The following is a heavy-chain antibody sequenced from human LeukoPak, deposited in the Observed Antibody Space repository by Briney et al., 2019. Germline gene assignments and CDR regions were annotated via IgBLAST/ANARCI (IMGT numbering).Heavy chain of an antibody. J-gene: IGHJ4*02. D-gene: IGHD4-23*01. CDR1: GFDFSTQW. CDR2: VNQGATQK. CDR3: ARGAHKRDDYGGFFDY. V-gene: IGHV3-7*01. Sequence: GGSLRLSCAASGFDFSTQWMSWVRQAPGKGLEWVAIVNQGATQKYYVDSVKGRFTISRDNAENSLYLQMNSLRAEDTAVYYCARGAHKRDDYGGFFDYWGQGTLVTVSS.